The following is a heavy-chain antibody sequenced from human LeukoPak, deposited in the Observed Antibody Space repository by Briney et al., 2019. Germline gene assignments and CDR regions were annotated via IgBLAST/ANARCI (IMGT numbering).Heavy chain of an antibody. Sequence: GGSLRLSCAPSAFTFSSYSINCVRQAPGEGLEWVSSISSSGSYIYYADSVKGRFTISRDNAKNSLYLQMNSLRAEYTAVYYCARVYCSSTSCYGSKGDAFDIWGQGTMVTVSS. V-gene: IGHV3-21*01. J-gene: IGHJ3*02. CDR2: ISSSGSYI. CDR3: ARVYCSSTSCYGSKGDAFDI. CDR1: AFTFSSYS. D-gene: IGHD2-2*01.